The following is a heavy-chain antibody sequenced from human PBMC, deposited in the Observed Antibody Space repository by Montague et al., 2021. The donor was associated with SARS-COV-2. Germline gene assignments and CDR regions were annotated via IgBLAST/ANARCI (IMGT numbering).Heavy chain of an antibody. CDR3: ARLGRQQLVRLSGMDV. CDR1: GGSISSSSYN. D-gene: IGHD6-13*01. J-gene: IGHJ6*02. V-gene: IGHV4-39*07. CDR2: IYYSGST. Sequence: SETLSLTCTVSGGSISSSSYNWGWIRQPPGKGLEWIGSIYYSGSTYYNPSLKRRVTISVDTTKNQFSLKLSSVTAADTAVYYCARLGRQQLVRLSGMDVWGQGTAVTVSS.